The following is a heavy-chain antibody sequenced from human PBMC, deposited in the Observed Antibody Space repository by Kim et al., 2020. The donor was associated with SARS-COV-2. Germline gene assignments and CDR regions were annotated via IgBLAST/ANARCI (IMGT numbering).Heavy chain of an antibody. V-gene: IGHV3-48*03. D-gene: IGHD5-18*01. J-gene: IGHJ3*02. CDR3: AREPRIQLWLRPGDAFDI. Sequence: KGRFTISRDNAESSLYLQMNGLRAEDTAIYYCAREPRIQLWLRPGDAFDIWGQGTMVTVSS.